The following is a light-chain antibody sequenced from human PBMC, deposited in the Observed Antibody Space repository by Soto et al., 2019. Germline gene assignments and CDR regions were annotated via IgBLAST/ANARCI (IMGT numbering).Light chain of an antibody. CDR3: QQYGNLPLT. CDR1: QSVSSNY. J-gene: IGKJ4*01. Sequence: IVLTQSPGTLSLSPGERATLSCRASQSVSSNYLAWYQQKPGQAPRVLIYGASSRATGVPDRFSGSGSGKDFTLTISRLEPEDFAVYYCQQYGNLPLTFGGGTKVEIK. V-gene: IGKV3-20*01. CDR2: GAS.